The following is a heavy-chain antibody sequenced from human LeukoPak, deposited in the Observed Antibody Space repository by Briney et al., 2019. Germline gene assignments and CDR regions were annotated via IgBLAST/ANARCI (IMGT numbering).Heavy chain of an antibody. Sequence: GGSLRLSRAASGFTFSSYGMHWVRQAPGKGLEWVAVIWYDGSNKYYADSVKGRFTISRDNSKNTLYLQMNSLRAEDTAVYYCGRGYANNDAFDIWGQGTMVTVSS. CDR1: GFTFSSYG. D-gene: IGHD3-16*01. CDR3: GRGYANNDAFDI. V-gene: IGHV3-33*01. CDR2: IWYDGSNK. J-gene: IGHJ3*02.